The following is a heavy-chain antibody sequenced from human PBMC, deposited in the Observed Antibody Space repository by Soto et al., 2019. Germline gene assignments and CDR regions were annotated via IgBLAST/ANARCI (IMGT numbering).Heavy chain of an antibody. CDR1: GGSFNNYA. J-gene: IGHJ6*02. D-gene: IGHD3-10*01. CDR3: AGAMVREILIFEASGMHV. CDR2: IIPNFDTP. Sequence: QVHLVQSGAEVKKPGSSVKVSCKTSGGSFNNYAVSWVRQAPGQGLEWMGGIIPNFDTPNYAQKFQDRVTIIADESPSTVYMELRSLRSNDTAVYSCAGAMVREILIFEASGMHVWGQGTTVIVSS. V-gene: IGHV1-69*01.